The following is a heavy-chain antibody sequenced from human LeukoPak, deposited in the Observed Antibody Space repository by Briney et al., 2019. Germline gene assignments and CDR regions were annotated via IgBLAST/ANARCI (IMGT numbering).Heavy chain of an antibody. J-gene: IGHJ4*02. V-gene: IGHV4-38-2*01. CDR2: IYYSGST. D-gene: IGHD5-24*01. CDR1: GYSISSGYY. CDR3: ARHGGLKDGYKASYYFDY. Sequence: SETLSLTCAVSGYSISSGYYWGWIRQPPGKGLEWIGRIYYSGSTYYNPSLKSRVTISVDTSKNQFSLKLSSVTAADTAVYYCARHGGLKDGYKASYYFDYWGQGTLVTVSS.